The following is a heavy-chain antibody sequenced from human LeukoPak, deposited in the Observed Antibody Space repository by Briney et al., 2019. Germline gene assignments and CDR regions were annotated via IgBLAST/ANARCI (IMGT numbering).Heavy chain of an antibody. CDR3: ARGTSYYYDSTTYPFDY. J-gene: IGHJ4*01. D-gene: IGHD3-22*01. CDR1: GFILKRYA. Sequence: PGGSLRLSCAASGFILKRYAMHLVRQAPGKGLEWVADISHDGSSEDYADSVKGRFTFSRDNSKNTLYLQMNSLRPEDTAVYYCARGTSYYYDSTTYPFDYWGHVTLVTVSS. CDR2: ISHDGSSE. V-gene: IGHV3-30-3*01.